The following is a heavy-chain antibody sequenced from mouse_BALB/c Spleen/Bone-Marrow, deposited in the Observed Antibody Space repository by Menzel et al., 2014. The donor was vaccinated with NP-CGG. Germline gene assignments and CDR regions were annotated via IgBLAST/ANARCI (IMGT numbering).Heavy chain of an antibody. J-gene: IGHJ4*01. D-gene: IGHD1-1*02. CDR3: ASRNFYGGAMDS. Sequence: VQLQQSGAELVRPGASVTLSCKASGYTFTDYEMYWVKQTPVHGLEWIGIIDHETGDTAYNQKIKGKATLTADKFSNTAYIVLRSMTSEDSTVYYCASRNFYGGAMDSWGQGTSVSVSS. V-gene: IGHV1-15*01. CDR2: IDHETGDT. CDR1: GYTFTDYE.